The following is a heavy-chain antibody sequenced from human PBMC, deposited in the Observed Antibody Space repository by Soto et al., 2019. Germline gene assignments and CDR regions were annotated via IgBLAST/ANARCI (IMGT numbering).Heavy chain of an antibody. CDR1: GFTFSTSG. Sequence: GGSLRLSCAASGFTFSTSGMTWVRQAPGKGLEWISYISDTSITIYYADSVKGRFSISRDNAKSSLFLQMNSLRDEDTAVYYCARVRSGTSTYWGQGTLVTVSS. D-gene: IGHD6-25*01. J-gene: IGHJ4*02. CDR2: ISDTSITI. CDR3: ARVRSGTSTY. V-gene: IGHV3-48*02.